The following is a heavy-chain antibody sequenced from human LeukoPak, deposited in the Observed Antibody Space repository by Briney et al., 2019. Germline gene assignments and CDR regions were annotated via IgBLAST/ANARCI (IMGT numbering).Heavy chain of an antibody. V-gene: IGHV3-30*14. CDR3: ARGPGPHIGGYCSGGSCYKYNWFDP. J-gene: IGHJ5*02. CDR1: GFTFSSYA. D-gene: IGHD2-15*01. Sequence: GGSLRLSCAASGFTFSSYAMHWVRQAPGKGREWVAVISYDGSNKYYADSVKGRFTISRDNSKNTLYLQMNSLRAEDTAVYYCARGPGPHIGGYCSGGSCYKYNWFDPWGQGTLVTVSS. CDR2: ISYDGSNK.